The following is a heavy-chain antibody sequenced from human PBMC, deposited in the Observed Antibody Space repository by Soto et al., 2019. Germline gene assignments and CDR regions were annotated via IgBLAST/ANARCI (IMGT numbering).Heavy chain of an antibody. CDR3: NAAGHSSH. J-gene: IGHJ4*02. D-gene: IGHD6-19*01. Sequence: EVQLVESGGGLVQPGGSLRLSCATSGFAFNLYSMNWVRQAPGKGLEWISYIGNNTNSVYYADSVKGRFTISRDNAKNSLYLQMNCLRSVDTAVYYCNAAGHSSHWGLGTLVTVSS. CDR1: GFAFNLYS. V-gene: IGHV3-48*01. CDR2: IGNNTNSV.